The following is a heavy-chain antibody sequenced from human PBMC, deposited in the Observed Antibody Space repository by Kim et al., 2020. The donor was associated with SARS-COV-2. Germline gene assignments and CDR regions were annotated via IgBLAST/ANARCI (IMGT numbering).Heavy chain of an antibody. J-gene: IGHJ6*02. CDR1: GYTFTGYY. CDR3: ARVELNYYYYYGTDV. V-gene: IGHV1-2*02. D-gene: IGHD1-7*01. CDR2: INPNSGGT. Sequence: ASVKVSCKASGYTFTGYYMHWVRQAPGQGLKRTGWINPNSGGTKNAQGFQGRVTMTRDTSISTAYMEPSRLRFDDTAVISCARVELNYYYYYGTDVWGQG.